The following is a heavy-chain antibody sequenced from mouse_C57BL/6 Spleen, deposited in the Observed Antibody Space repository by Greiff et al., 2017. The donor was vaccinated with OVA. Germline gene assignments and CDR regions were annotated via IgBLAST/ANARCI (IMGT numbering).Heavy chain of an antibody. CDR1: GFTFSDYG. J-gene: IGHJ2*01. Sequence: DVMLVESGGGLVKPGGSLKLSCAASGFTFSDYGMHWVRQAPEKGLEWVAYISSGSSTIYYADTVKGRFTISRDNAKNTLFLQMNRLRSEDTAMYYCARISLIYYDYDALDYWGQGTTLTVSS. V-gene: IGHV5-17*01. CDR3: ARISLIYYDYDALDY. D-gene: IGHD2-4*01. CDR2: ISSGSSTI.